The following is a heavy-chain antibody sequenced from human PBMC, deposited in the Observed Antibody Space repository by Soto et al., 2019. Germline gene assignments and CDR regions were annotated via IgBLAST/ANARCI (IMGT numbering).Heavy chain of an antibody. CDR3: ARDTENGLDY. CDR2: IWYDGSNK. Sequence: GGSLRLSCAASGFTFSSHGMHWVRQAPGKGLEWVAYIWYDGSNKNFADSVKGQSTISRDDSKNTLYLQMNSLRAEDTAVYYCARDTENGLDYWGQGTLVTVSS. CDR1: GFTFSSHG. D-gene: IGHD1-1*01. J-gene: IGHJ4*02. V-gene: IGHV3-33*01.